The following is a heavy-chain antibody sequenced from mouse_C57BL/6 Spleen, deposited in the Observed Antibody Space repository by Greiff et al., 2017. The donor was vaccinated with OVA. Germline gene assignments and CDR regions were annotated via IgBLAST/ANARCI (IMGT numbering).Heavy chain of an antibody. V-gene: IGHV5-6*02. CDR2: ISSGGSYT. CDR3: ARRLTAQGAMDY. J-gene: IGHJ4*01. CDR1: GFTFSSYG. D-gene: IGHD3-2*02. Sequence: DVKLVESGGDLVKPGGSLKLSCAASGFTFSSYGMSWVRQTPDKRLEWVATISSGGSYTYYPDSVKGRFTISRDNAKNTLYLQMSSLKSEDTAMYYCARRLTAQGAMDYRGQGTSVTVSS.